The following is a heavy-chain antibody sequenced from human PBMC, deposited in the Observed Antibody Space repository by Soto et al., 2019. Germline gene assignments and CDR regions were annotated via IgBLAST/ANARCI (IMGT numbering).Heavy chain of an antibody. CDR1: GFTFSSYT. V-gene: IGHV3-48*01. J-gene: IGHJ6*03. Sequence: GGSLRLSCAASGFTFSSYTMHWVRQGPGKGLEWVSYISSSSRTIYYADSVKGRFTISRGNAKNSLYLQMNSLRAEDTAVYYCVREYYYYYMDVWGKGTTVTVSS. CDR2: ISSSSRTI. CDR3: VREYYYYYMDV.